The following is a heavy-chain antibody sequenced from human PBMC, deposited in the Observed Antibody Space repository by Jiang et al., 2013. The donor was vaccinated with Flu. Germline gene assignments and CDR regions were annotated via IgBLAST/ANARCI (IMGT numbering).Heavy chain of an antibody. D-gene: IGHD3-16*02. V-gene: IGHV4-4*07. CDR3: ARGPRVWGSYRWYYFDY. CDR2: IYTNGNA. J-gene: IGHJ4*02. CDR1: GGSINNYC. Sequence: KPSETLSLTCTVSGGSINNYCWSWIRQSAGKGLEWIGRIYTNGNANHNPSLSSRVIMSVDTSKNQFSLKLSSVSAADTAVYYCARGPRVWGSYRWYYFDYWGQGTLVTVSS.